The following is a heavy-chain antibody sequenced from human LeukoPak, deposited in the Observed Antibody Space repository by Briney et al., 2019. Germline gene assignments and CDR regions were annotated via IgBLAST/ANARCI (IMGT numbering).Heavy chain of an antibody. Sequence: PGGSLRLSCAASGFTFSSYSMNWVRQAPGKGLEWVSSISSSSSYIYYADSVKGRFTISRDNAKNSLYLQMNSLRAEDTAVYYCARHPAAGTFVTLLDYWGQGTLVTVSS. CDR1: GFTFSSYS. CDR2: ISSSSSYI. CDR3: ARHPAAGTFVTLLDY. V-gene: IGHV3-21*01. D-gene: IGHD6-13*01. J-gene: IGHJ4*02.